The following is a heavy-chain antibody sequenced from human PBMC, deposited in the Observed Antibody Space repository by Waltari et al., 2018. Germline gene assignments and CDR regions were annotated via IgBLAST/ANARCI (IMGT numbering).Heavy chain of an antibody. D-gene: IGHD6-13*01. V-gene: IGHV1-24*01. CDR1: GYTLTELS. CDR2: FDPEDGET. J-gene: IGHJ4*02. Sequence: QVQLVQSGAEVKKPGASVKVSCKVSGYTLTELSMHWVRKAPGKGLEWMGGFDPEDGETIYAQNVQGRVTMTEDTSTDTAYMELSSLRSEDTAVYYCATDDPGGSSWYYFDYWGQGTLVTVSS. CDR3: ATDDPGGSSWYYFDY.